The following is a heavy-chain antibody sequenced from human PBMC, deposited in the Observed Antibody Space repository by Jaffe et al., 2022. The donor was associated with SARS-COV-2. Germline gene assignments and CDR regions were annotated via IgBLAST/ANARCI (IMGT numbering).Heavy chain of an antibody. D-gene: IGHD3-10*01. Sequence: EVQLVESGGTLVQPGGSLRLSCAASGFSFDSYAMSWVRQAPGKGLEWVSSISASGSSTYYADSVKGRFTISRDSSKNTLYMQMDSLRAEDTAVYYCAKGSPNWRSGNYCLDYWGQGSLVTVSS. J-gene: IGHJ4*02. CDR3: AKGSPNWRSGNYCLDY. CDR2: ISASGSST. CDR1: GFSFDSYA. V-gene: IGHV3-23*04.